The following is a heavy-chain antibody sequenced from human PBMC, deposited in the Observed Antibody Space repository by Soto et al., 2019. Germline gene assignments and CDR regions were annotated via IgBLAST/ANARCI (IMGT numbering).Heavy chain of an antibody. V-gene: IGHV4-34*02. CDR2: ITQSGST. Sequence: VQLQQCGAVLLKPSEPLSLTCAVFGSSLTCYDWSWVRQHPGKGLEWIGEITQSGSTNYDPSLKSRVTISMDMSKNQFSLRFSSVTPADTAQYYCARDPHASAFDVWGRGTMVTVSS. J-gene: IGHJ3*01. CDR1: GSSLTCYD. CDR3: ARDPHASAFDV.